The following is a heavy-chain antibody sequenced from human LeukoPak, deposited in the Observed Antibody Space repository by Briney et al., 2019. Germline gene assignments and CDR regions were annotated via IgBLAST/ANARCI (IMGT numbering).Heavy chain of an antibody. Sequence: GGSLRLSCAASGFTFSSYAMSWVRQAPGKGLEWVSAISGSGGSTYYADSVKGRFTISRDNSKNMLYLQMNSLRAEDTAVYYCARDDYGDYFNYWGQGTLVTVSS. D-gene: IGHD4-17*01. CDR1: GFTFSSYA. J-gene: IGHJ4*02. CDR2: ISGSGGST. V-gene: IGHV3-23*01. CDR3: ARDDYGDYFNY.